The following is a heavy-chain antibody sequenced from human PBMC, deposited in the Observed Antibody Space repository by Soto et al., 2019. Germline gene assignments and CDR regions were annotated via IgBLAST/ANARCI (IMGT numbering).Heavy chain of an antibody. CDR1: GFIFSTYA. Sequence: EVQLLESGGDLVQPGGSLRLSCAASGFIFSTYAMSWVCQAPGKGLEWVSTITGSGGTTYYADSVKGRFTISRDNSKKTVYLQMNSLRAEDTAVYYCAKEDDYGDYENDAFDFWGQGTMVTLSS. CDR3: AKEDDYGDYENDAFDF. D-gene: IGHD4-17*01. CDR2: ITGSGGTT. J-gene: IGHJ3*01. V-gene: IGHV3-23*01.